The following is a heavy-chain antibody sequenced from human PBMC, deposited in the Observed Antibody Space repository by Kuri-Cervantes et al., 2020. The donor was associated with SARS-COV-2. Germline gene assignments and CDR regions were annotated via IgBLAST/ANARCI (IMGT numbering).Heavy chain of an antibody. Sequence: GSLRLSCAVYGGSSSGYYWSWIRQPPGKGLEWIGEINHSGSTNYNPSLKSRVTISVDTSKNQFSLKLSSVTAADTAVYYCAGWPVVPAANPKWGIDYWGQGTLVTVSS. V-gene: IGHV4-34*01. J-gene: IGHJ4*02. CDR2: INHSGST. CDR1: GGSSSGYY. D-gene: IGHD2-2*01. CDR3: AGWPVVPAANPKWGIDY.